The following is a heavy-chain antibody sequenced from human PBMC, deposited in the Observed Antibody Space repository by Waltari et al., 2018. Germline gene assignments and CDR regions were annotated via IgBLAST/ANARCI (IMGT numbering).Heavy chain of an antibody. D-gene: IGHD6-13*01. CDR3: ARVLSHRSSWASGVFDY. Sequence: EVQLVESGGGLVKPGGSLRLSCAASGFTFSSYSMNWVRQAPGKGLEWVSSISSSSSYIYYADSVKGRFTISRDNAKNSLYLQMNSLRAEDTAVYYCARVLSHRSSWASGVFDYWGQGTLVTVSS. CDR2: ISSSSSYI. J-gene: IGHJ4*02. CDR1: GFTFSSYS. V-gene: IGHV3-21*01.